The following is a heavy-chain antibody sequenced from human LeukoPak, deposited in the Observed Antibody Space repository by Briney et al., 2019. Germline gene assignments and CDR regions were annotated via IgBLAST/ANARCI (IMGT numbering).Heavy chain of an antibody. J-gene: IGHJ4*02. CDR2: IYSGGNS. Sequence: GGSLRLSCAASGFTVSSNYMSWVRQAPGKGLEWVSVIYSGGNSYYADSVKGRFTISRDNSKNTLYLQMKSLRAEDTAVYYCARESRREGYGFDYWGQGTLVTVSS. CDR3: ARESRREGYGFDY. CDR1: GFTVSSNY. D-gene: IGHD5-18*01. V-gene: IGHV3-53*01.